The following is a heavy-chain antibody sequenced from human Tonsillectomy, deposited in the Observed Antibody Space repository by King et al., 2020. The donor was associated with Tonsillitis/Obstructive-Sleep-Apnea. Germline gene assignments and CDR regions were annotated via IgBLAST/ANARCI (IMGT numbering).Heavy chain of an antibody. Sequence: VQLVESGGGLVKSGGSLRLSCGASVFIFRSYGMNWVRQAPGKGLEWVSSISSSSDYIYYADSVKGRFTISRDNAKNSLYLQMNSLGVEDTAVYYCARQPLEPWGQGTLVTVSS. J-gene: IGHJ5*02. V-gene: IGHV3-21*04. CDR2: ISSSSDYI. D-gene: IGHD3-3*01. CDR3: ARQPLEP. CDR1: VFIFRSYG.